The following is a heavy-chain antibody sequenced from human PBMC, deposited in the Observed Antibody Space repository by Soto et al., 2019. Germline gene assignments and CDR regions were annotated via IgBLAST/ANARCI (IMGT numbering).Heavy chain of an antibody. CDR1: GYTFTSYA. CDR3: ARDSGYESNY. D-gene: IGHD5-12*01. Sequence: ASVKVSCKASGYTFTSYAMHWVRQAPGQRLEWMGWINPGNGNTKYSQRFQGRVTITRDTSASTAYMELRSLRSDDTAVYYCARDSGYESNYWGQGTLVTVS. V-gene: IGHV1-3*01. CDR2: INPGNGNT. J-gene: IGHJ4*02.